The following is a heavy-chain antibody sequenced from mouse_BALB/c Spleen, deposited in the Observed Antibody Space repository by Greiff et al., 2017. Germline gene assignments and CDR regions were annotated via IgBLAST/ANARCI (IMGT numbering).Heavy chain of an antibody. CDR3: ARGYHGGNYYAMDY. CDR1: GYTFTDYA. J-gene: IGHJ4*01. CDR2: ISTYYGDA. D-gene: IGHD5-1-1*01. V-gene: IGHV1S137*01. Sequence: QVQLQQSGAELVRPGVSVKISCKGSGYTFTDYAMPWVKQSHAKSLEWIGVISTYYGDASYNQKFKGKATMTVDKSSSTAYMELARLTSEDSAIYYCARGYHGGNYYAMDYWGQGTSVTVSS.